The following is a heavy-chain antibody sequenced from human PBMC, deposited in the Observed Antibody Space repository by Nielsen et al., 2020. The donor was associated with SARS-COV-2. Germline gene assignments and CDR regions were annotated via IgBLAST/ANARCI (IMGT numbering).Heavy chain of an antibody. Sequence: SETLPLTCTVSGDSMSDSNYYWVWIRQPPGKELERIASIYYSGTTNYNTSLKSRVTISIDTSKNHCSLSLNSVAAADTAVYYCVRLNRRILTPLALASLRFDYWGQGSLVTVSS. J-gene: IGHJ4*02. CDR3: VRLNRRILTPLALASLRFDY. CDR2: IYYSGTT. D-gene: IGHD3-3*02. CDR1: GDSMSDSNYY. V-gene: IGHV4-39*02.